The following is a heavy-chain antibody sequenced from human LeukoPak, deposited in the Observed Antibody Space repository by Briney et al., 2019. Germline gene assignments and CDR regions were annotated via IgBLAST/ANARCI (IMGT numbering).Heavy chain of an antibody. Sequence: SETLSLTCAVSGGSISSSNWWSWVRQPPGKGLEWIGEIYHSGSTNYNPSLKSRVTISVDTSKNQFSLKLSSVTAADTAVYYCARGYYYDSSGYPDAFDIWGQGTMVTVSS. J-gene: IGHJ3*02. CDR3: ARGYYYDSSGYPDAFDI. D-gene: IGHD3-22*01. CDR2: IYHSGST. CDR1: GGSISSSNW. V-gene: IGHV4-4*02.